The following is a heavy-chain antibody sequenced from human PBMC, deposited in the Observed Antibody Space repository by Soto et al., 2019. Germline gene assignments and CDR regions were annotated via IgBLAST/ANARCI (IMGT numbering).Heavy chain of an antibody. D-gene: IGHD1-26*01. CDR2: MYHSGST. V-gene: IGHV4-30-2*01. Sequence: SETLSLTCAVSGGSISSGGYSWSWIRQPPGKGLEWIGYMYHSGSTYYNPSLKSRVTISVDTSKNQFSLKLTSVTAADTAVYYCVRGLITGSQYSGGWYYFDSWGQGTQVTVS. J-gene: IGHJ4*02. CDR3: VRGLITGSQYSGGWYYFDS. CDR1: GGSISSGGYS.